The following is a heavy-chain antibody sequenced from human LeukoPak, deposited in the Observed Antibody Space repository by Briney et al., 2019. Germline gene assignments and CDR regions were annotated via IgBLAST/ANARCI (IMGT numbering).Heavy chain of an antibody. CDR3: ARARTQYSSGWGAIIDY. J-gene: IGHJ4*02. Sequence: GGSLTLSCAASGFTVSSNYMSWVRQAPGKGLEWVSVIYSGGSTYYEDSVKGRFTISRDNLKNTMYLQMNSRRAEHTAVYYCARARTQYSSGWGAIIDYWGQGTLVTVSS. CDR1: GFTVSSNY. V-gene: IGHV3-53*01. CDR2: IYSGGST. D-gene: IGHD6-19*01.